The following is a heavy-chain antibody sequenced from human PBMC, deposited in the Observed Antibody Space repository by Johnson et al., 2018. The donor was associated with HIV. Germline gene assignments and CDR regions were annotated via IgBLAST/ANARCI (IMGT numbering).Heavy chain of an antibody. CDR3: ATYTSSTTMDVEIKGGAFDI. D-gene: IGHD2/OR15-2a*01. CDR2: ISYDGSNK. V-gene: IGHV3-30-3*01. J-gene: IGHJ3*02. Sequence: QVLLVESGGGVVQPGRSLRLSCAASGFTFSSYAMHWVRQAPGKGLEWVAIISYDGSNKYYADSVKGRFTISRDNSKDTLYLQMNSLRAEDTAVYYCATYTSSTTMDVEIKGGAFDIWGQGTMVTVSS. CDR1: GFTFSSYA.